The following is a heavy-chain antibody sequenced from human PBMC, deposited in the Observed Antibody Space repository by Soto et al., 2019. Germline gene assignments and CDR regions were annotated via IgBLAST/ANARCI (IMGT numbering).Heavy chain of an antibody. D-gene: IGHD3-10*01. V-gene: IGHV1-69*01. CDR1: GGTFSSHV. CDR2: IMPIIGTA. Sequence: QVQLVQSGAEVQKPGSSVKVSCKASGGTFSSHVFNWVRQAPGQGLEWMGGIMPIIGTANYAQKFQGRVTITADESTITAYMELSSLRSEDTAVYYWARDLEFRDGNISHLDYWGQGTLVTVSS. J-gene: IGHJ4*02. CDR3: ARDLEFRDGNISHLDY.